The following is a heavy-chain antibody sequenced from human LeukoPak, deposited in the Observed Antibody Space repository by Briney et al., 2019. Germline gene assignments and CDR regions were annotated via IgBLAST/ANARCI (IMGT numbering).Heavy chain of an antibody. D-gene: IGHD3-10*01. CDR2: IWYDGSNK. CDR3: ARERITMVRGVITQRWGMDV. J-gene: IGHJ6*02. CDR1: GFTFSSCG. Sequence: GRSLRLSCAASGFTFSSCGMHWVRQAPGKGLEWVAVIWYDGSNKYYADSVKGRFTISRDNSKNTLYLQMNSLRAEDTAVYYCARERITMVRGVITQRWGMDVWGQGTTVTVSS. V-gene: IGHV3-33*01.